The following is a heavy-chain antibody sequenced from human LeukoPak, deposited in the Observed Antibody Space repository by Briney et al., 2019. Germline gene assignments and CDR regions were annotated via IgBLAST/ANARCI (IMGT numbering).Heavy chain of an antibody. CDR2: ISAYNGNT. D-gene: IGHD1/OR15-1a*01. Sequence: ASVKVSCKASGYTFTSYGISWVRQAPGQGLEWMGWISAYNGNTNYAQKLQGRVTMTTDTSTSTAYMELRSLRSDDTAVYYCARVQFRTLLDYFGYWGQGTLVTVSS. CDR1: GYTFTSYG. CDR3: ARVQFRTLLDYFGY. J-gene: IGHJ4*02. V-gene: IGHV1-18*01.